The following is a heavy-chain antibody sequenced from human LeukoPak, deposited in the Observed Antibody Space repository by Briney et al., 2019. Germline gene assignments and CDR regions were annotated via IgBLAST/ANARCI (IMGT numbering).Heavy chain of an antibody. V-gene: IGHV3-30*02. CDR3: AKEIWVTSDY. CDR1: GFTFSSYG. CDR2: IRYDGSNK. J-gene: IGHJ4*02. Sequence: HPGGSLRLSCAASGFTFSSYGMHWVRQAPGKGLEWVAFIRYDGSNKYYADSVKGRFTISRDNSKNTLYLQMNSLRAEDTAVYYRAKEIWVTSDYWGQGTLVTVSS. D-gene: IGHD2-2*01.